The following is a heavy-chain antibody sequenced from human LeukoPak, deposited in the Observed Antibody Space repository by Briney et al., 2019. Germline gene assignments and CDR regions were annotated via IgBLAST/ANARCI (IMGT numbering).Heavy chain of an antibody. D-gene: IGHD4-17*01. Sequence: ASVKVSCKASGYTFTSYDINWVRQATGQGLEWMGWMNPNSGNTGYAQKFQGRVTMTRNTSISTAYMELSSLRSGDTAVYYCARWEDDYGDYSDYWGQGTLVTVSS. CDR3: ARWEDDYGDYSDY. V-gene: IGHV1-8*01. J-gene: IGHJ4*02. CDR1: GYTFTSYD. CDR2: MNPNSGNT.